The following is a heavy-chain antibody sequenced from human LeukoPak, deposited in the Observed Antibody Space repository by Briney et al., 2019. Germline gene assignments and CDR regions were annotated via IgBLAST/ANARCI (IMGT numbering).Heavy chain of an antibody. CDR1: GFTFSIYA. D-gene: IGHD3-22*01. CDR2: IGGSGGNT. J-gene: IGHJ4*02. V-gene: IGHV3-23*01. CDR3: ARVRSGYHLDY. Sequence: GGSLRLSCSASGFTFSIYAMNWVRQAPGKGLEWVSSIGGSGGNTYYADSVKGRFTISRDNAKNSLYLQMNSLRDEDTAVYYCARVRSGYHLDYWGQGTLVTVS.